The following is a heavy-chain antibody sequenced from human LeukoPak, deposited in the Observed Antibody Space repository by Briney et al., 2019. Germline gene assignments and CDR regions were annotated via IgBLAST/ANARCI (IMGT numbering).Heavy chain of an antibody. CDR1: GFTFSSYA. V-gene: IGHV3-7*01. D-gene: IGHD1-1*01. Sequence: PGGSLRLSCAASGFTFSSYAMSWVRQAPGKGLEWVANIKQDGSEIYYVDSVKGRFTISRDNAKNSLYLQMNSLRVEDTAVYYCARDLGRNWNYDDYWGQGTLVTVSP. CDR2: IKQDGSEI. J-gene: IGHJ4*02. CDR3: ARDLGRNWNYDDY.